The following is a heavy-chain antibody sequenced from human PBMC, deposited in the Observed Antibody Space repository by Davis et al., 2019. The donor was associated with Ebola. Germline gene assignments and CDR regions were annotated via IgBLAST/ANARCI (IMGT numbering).Heavy chain of an antibody. D-gene: IGHD3-22*01. CDR3: AREGRSGYSNWFDP. Sequence: MPGGSLRLSCAASGFTFSGFYMSWIRQPPGKGLEWIGEINHSGRTNYNPSLKSRVTISVDTSKNQFSLKMSSVTAADTAVHYCAREGRSGYSNWFDPWGQRTLVTVSS. J-gene: IGHJ5*02. V-gene: IGHV4-34*01. CDR1: GFTFSGFY. CDR2: INHSGRT.